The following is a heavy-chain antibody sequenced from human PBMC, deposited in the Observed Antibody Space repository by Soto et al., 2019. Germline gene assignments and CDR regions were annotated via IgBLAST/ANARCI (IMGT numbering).Heavy chain of an antibody. CDR1: GYSISSGYY. Sequence: NPSETLSLTCAVSGYSISSGYYWGWIRQPPGKGLEWIGSIYHSGSTYYNPSLKSRVTISVDTSKNQFSLKLSSVTAADTAVYYCARTIAVAGSLYFDYWGQGTLVTVSS. CDR3: ARTIAVAGSLYFDY. J-gene: IGHJ4*02. CDR2: IYHSGST. V-gene: IGHV4-38-2*01. D-gene: IGHD6-19*01.